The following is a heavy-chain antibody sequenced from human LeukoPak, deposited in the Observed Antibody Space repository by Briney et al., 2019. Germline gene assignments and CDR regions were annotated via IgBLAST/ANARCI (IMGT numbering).Heavy chain of an antibody. D-gene: IGHD6-19*01. CDR2: INPSAGST. CDR3: ARKGDIAVAGLVLDH. CDR1: GYTFTSYY. V-gene: IGHV1-46*01. Sequence: GASVKVSCKASGYTFTSYYLHWVRQAPGQGLEWMGIINPSAGSTSYAQKFQGRVTMTKDTSTSTVYVELSSLRSEDTAVYYCARKGDIAVAGLVLDHWGQGTLVTVSS. J-gene: IGHJ4*02.